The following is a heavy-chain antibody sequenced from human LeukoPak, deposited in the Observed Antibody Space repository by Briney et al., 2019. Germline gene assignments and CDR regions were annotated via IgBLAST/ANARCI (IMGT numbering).Heavy chain of an antibody. CDR3: ARVQRGYSSQVFDY. Sequence: SETLSLTCTVSGGSIGSYYWSWIRQPPGKGLEWIGYIYYSGSTNYNPSLKSRVTISVDTSKNQFSLKLSSVTAADTAVYYCARVQRGYSSQVFDYWGQGTLVTVSS. J-gene: IGHJ4*02. CDR1: GGSIGSYY. D-gene: IGHD5-18*01. V-gene: IGHV4-59*01. CDR2: IYYSGST.